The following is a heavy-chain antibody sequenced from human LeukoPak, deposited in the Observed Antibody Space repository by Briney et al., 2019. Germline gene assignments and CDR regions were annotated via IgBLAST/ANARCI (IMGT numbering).Heavy chain of an antibody. V-gene: IGHV1-2*02. CDR3: ARDIVVVPAARVGRWFDP. CDR2: INPNSGGT. J-gene: IGHJ5*02. D-gene: IGHD2-2*01. CDR1: GYTFTGYY. Sequence: ASVKVSCKASGYTFTGYYMHWVRQAPGQGLEWIGWINPNSGGTNYAQKFQGRVTMTRDTSISTAYMELSRLRSDDTAVYYCARDIVVVPAARVGRWFDPWGQGTLVTVSS.